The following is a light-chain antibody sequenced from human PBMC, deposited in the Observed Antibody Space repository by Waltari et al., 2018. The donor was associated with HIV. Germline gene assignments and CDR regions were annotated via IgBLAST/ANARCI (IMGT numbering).Light chain of an antibody. CDR1: QTISNY. CDR3: QQSYTLPLT. CDR2: AAS. V-gene: IGKV1-39*01. J-gene: IGKJ3*01. Sequence: DIQMTQSPSSLSASVGDRITITCRTSQTISNYLNWFQHKPGKAPQLLIHAASVLQSCVPSRFSGRASGTQYTLTISSLQPEDFAIYYCQQSYTLPLTFGPGTKVDI.